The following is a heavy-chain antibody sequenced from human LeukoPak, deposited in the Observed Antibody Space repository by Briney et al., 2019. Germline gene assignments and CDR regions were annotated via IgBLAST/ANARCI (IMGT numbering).Heavy chain of an antibody. V-gene: IGHV4-4*07. CDR1: GGSISSYY. D-gene: IGHD3-10*01. Sequence: PSETLSLTCTVSGGSISSYYWSRIRQPAGKGLEWIGRIYTSGSTNYNPSLKSRVTMSVDTSKNQFSLKLSSVTAADTAVYYCASSGWFGELFHYWGQGTLVTVSS. CDR3: ASSGWFGELFHY. CDR2: IYTSGST. J-gene: IGHJ4*02.